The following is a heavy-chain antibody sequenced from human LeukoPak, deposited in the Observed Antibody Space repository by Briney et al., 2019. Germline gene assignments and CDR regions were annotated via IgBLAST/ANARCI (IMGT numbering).Heavy chain of an antibody. Sequence: GGSLRLSCAACGFIFSTYNMQWVRQSPGKGLERISSVSSSSSYIYYIDSVKGRFTISRDNAKNSLNLKINSLRAQDSAVYYCARGHDYARPYYFDYWGQGTLVTVSS. J-gene: IGHJ4*02. CDR2: VSSSSSYI. CDR1: GFIFSTYN. CDR3: ARGHDYARPYYFDY. D-gene: IGHD3-16*01. V-gene: IGHV3-21*01.